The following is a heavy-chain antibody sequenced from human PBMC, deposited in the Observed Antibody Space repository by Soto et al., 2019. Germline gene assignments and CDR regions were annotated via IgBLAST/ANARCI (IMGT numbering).Heavy chain of an antibody. D-gene: IGHD3-10*01. CDR3: STTIRWFGELSSVDY. CDR2: IKSNGDGGTA. V-gene: IGHV3-15*01. CDR1: GFTFTNAW. J-gene: IGHJ4*02. Sequence: EVQLVESGGGLIKPGESLRISCAASGFTFTNAWVRQAPGKGLEWLGRIKSNGDGGTADYAAAVRGRFTISRDDSKSTLYLQMNNLQTEDTAVYYCSTTIRWFGELSSVDYWGQGSLVSVS.